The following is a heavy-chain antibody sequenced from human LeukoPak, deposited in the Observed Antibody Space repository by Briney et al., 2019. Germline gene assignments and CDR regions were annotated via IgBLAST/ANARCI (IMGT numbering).Heavy chain of an antibody. CDR3: AKVNNYDDY. Sequence: GRSLRLSCAASGFTFITFGIHWVRQAPGKGLEWVAAISPDGNSEYYADSVKGRFTISRDNSKNMIYLQMNSLRGEDSAVYYCAKVNNYDDYWGQGTLVTVSS. CDR2: ISPDGNSE. V-gene: IGHV3-30*18. J-gene: IGHJ4*02. D-gene: IGHD1/OR15-1a*01. CDR1: GFTFITFG.